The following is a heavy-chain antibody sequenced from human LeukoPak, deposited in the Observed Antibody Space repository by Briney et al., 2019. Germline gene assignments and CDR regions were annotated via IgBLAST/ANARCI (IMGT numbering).Heavy chain of an antibody. CDR2: ISGYNGNT. CDR3: ARGDSGGYSCLDY. V-gene: IGHV1-18*01. CDR1: GYTFTNYG. Sequence: ASVRVSCKASGYTFTNYGLTWLRQAPGQGLEWMGWISGYNGNTDYAQKFQGRVTLTTDTSTSTAYMELRSLRSDDTAVYYCARGDSGGYSCLDYWGQGTLVTVSS. D-gene: IGHD3-22*01. J-gene: IGHJ4*02.